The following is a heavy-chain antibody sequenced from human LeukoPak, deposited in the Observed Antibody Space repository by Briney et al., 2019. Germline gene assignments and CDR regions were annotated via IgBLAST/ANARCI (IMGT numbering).Heavy chain of an antibody. D-gene: IGHD6-6*01. V-gene: IGHV3-21*01. J-gene: IGHJ4*02. Sequence: GGSLRFSCAASGFTFSSYSMTWVRQAPGKGLEWVSSISSSSSYIYYADSVKGRFTISRDNAKNSLYLQMNSLRAEDTAVYYCARGIAARPGGYWGQGTLVTVSS. CDR1: GFTFSSYS. CDR2: ISSSSSYI. CDR3: ARGIAARPGGY.